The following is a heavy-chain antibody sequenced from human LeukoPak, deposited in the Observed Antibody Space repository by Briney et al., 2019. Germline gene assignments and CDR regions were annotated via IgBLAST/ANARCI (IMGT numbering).Heavy chain of an antibody. D-gene: IGHD6-13*01. J-gene: IGHJ5*02. V-gene: IGHV4-38-2*02. CDR1: GYSISSGYY. CDR3: VRDGYSSSWYWFDP. Sequence: PSETLSLTRTVSGYSISSGYYWGWIRQPPGKGLERIGSIYHSGSTYYNPSLKSRVTISVDTSKNQFSLRLSSVTAADTAVYYCVRDGYSSSWYWFDPWGQGTLVTVSS. CDR2: IYHSGST.